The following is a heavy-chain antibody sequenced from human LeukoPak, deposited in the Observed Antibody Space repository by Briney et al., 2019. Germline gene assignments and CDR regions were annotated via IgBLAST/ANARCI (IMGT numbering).Heavy chain of an antibody. CDR3: ARGIHDFWSGYYTGY. Sequence: ASVKVSCRASGYTFTSYDINWVRQAPGQGLEWMGWMNPNSGNTGYAQKFQGRVTMTRNTSISTAYMELSSLRSEDTAVYYCARGIHDFWSGYYTGYWGQGTLVTVSS. CDR2: MNPNSGNT. V-gene: IGHV1-8*01. D-gene: IGHD3-3*01. CDR1: GYTFTSYD. J-gene: IGHJ4*02.